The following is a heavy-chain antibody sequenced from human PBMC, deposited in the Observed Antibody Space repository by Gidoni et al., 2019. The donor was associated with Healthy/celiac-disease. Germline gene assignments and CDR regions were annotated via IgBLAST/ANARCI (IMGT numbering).Heavy chain of an antibody. CDR1: GYTFTSYG. V-gene: IGHV1-18*01. CDR2: ISAYNGNT. Sequence: QVQLVQSGAEVKKPGASVKVSCKASGYTFTSYGICWVRQAPGQGLEWMGWISAYNGNTNYAQKLQGRVTMTTDTSTSTAYMELRSLRSDDTAVYYCARDRDIVVVPAAINYYYGMDVWGQGTTVTVSS. CDR3: ARDRDIVVVPAAINYYYGMDV. D-gene: IGHD2-2*01. J-gene: IGHJ6*02.